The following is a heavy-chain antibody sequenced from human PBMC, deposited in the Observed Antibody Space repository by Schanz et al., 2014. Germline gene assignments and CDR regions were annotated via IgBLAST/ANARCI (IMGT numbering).Heavy chain of an antibody. CDR2: ISGGGGGYR. D-gene: IGHD1-1*01. Sequence: VHLVESGGGVVQPGRSLRLSCAASGFTFSSYAMSWVRQAPGKGLEWVSTISGGGGGYRPYADSVKGRFTISRDNSKNTLYLQMKSLRVEDTAVYYCVKDPDKYNWNDVEGMDVWGPGTTVTVSS. V-gene: IGHV3-23*04. CDR1: GFTFSSYA. J-gene: IGHJ6*01. CDR3: VKDPDKYNWNDVEGMDV.